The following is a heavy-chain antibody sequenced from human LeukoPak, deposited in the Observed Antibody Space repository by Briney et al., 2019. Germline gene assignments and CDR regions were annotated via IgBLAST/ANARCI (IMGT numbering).Heavy chain of an antibody. CDR2: ISSSSSYI. CDR3: ARWVVVAATWYYYYYMDV. CDR1: GFTFSSYS. D-gene: IGHD2-15*01. V-gene: IGHV3-21*01. Sequence: PGGSLRLSCAASGFTFSSYSMNWVRQAPGKGLEWVSSISSSSSYIYYADSVKGRFTVSRDNAKNSLYLQMNSLRAEDTAVYYCARWVVVAATWYYYYYMDVWGKGTTVTISS. J-gene: IGHJ6*03.